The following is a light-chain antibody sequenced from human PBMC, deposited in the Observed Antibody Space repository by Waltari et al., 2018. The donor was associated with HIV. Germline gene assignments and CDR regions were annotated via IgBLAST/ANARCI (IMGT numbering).Light chain of an antibody. CDR3: QQFNDLPPL. Sequence: AILLTQSPPSLSAAVGDSVTITCRASRGIITALAWYQQKPGRPPKLVIYDASTLESGVPSRFSGSGSGTDFTLTINSLQPEDSASYYCQQFNDLPPLFGGGTKVEI. CDR1: RGIITA. J-gene: IGKJ4*01. CDR2: DAS. V-gene: IGKV1D-13*01.